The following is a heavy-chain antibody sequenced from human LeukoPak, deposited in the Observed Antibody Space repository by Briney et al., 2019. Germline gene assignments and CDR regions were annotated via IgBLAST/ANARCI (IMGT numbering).Heavy chain of an antibody. CDR2: IYYSGST. Sequence: SHTLSLTCTVSGGSISSGGYYWSWIRQHPGKGLEWIGYIYYSGSTYYTPSLKNRVTISVATSKNQFSLRLSSVTAVDTAVYYCARGGGGYSWYFDLWGRGTLVTASS. CDR3: ARGGGGYSWYFDL. J-gene: IGHJ2*01. CDR1: GGSISSGGYY. V-gene: IGHV4-31*03. D-gene: IGHD5-12*01.